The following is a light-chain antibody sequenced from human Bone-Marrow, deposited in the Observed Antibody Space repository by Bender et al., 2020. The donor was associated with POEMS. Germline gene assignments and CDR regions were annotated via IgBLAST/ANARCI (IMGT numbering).Light chain of an antibody. Sequence: QSVLTQPPSASGTPGQRVTISCSGGSSNIGAHAVNWYQQFPGTAPKLLIYRNDQRPSGVPDRFSGSKSGNAASLAISGLRTEDEADYYCATWDDSLSVHVIFGGGTKVTVL. CDR3: ATWDDSLSVHVI. CDR2: RND. J-gene: IGLJ2*01. CDR1: SSNIGAHA. V-gene: IGLV1-47*01.